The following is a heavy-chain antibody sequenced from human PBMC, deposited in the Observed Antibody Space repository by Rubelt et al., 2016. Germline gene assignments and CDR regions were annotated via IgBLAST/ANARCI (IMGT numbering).Heavy chain of an antibody. CDR2: INTNSGNP. V-gene: IGHV7-4-1*02. D-gene: IGHD1-7*01. J-gene: IGHJ4*02. CDR1: GYTFTRYA. Sequence: QVQLEQSGSELKKPGASVKISCKASGYTFTRYAMNWMRQAPGQGLEWMGWINTNSGNPTYAQGFIGRFVFSLDTPVSTAYLQISSRKAEDTAVYYCARHEWNYAADSWGQGTLVTVSS. CDR3: ARHEWNYAADS.